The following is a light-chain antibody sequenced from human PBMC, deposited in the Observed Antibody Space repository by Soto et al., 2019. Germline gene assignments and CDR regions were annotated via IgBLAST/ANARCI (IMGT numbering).Light chain of an antibody. CDR3: GSYTTINTMV. J-gene: IGLJ3*02. Sequence: QSALTQPASVSGSPGQSITISCTGTSSDVGGSKYVAWYQQPPGKAPRIIIYDVSDRPSGVSYRFSGSKSGNTASLTITGLQAEDEADYYCGSYTTINTMVFGGETRLTVL. CDR2: DVS. V-gene: IGLV2-14*01. CDR1: SSDVGGSKY.